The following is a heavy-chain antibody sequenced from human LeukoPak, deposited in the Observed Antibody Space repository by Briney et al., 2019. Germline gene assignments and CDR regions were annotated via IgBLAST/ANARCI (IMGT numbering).Heavy chain of an antibody. J-gene: IGHJ3*02. V-gene: IGHV3-7*01. CDR2: IKQEGSEK. D-gene: IGHD3-22*01. Sequence: PGGXLRLSCAASGFTFSRYWMSWVRQAPGKGMEWVANIKQEGSEKNYVDSVKGRFTIYREKEKKSLYLQMNSLRAEDTAVYYCARDGGGVVITSDAFDIWGQGTMVTVSS. CDR3: ARDGGGVVITSDAFDI. CDR1: GFTFSRYW.